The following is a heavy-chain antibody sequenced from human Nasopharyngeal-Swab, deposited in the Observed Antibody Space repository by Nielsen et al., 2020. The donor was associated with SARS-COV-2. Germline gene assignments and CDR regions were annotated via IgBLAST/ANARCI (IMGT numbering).Heavy chain of an antibody. CDR3: ASQGGGDYYDSRRYYNYVMDV. J-gene: IGHJ6*02. V-gene: IGHV1-69*04. D-gene: IGHD3-22*01. CDR1: GGTFSSYA. Sequence: SAKVSCKASGGTFSSYAISWVRQAPGQGLEWMGRIIPIFGIANYAQKLQGRVTITADKSTSTAYMELSSLRSEDTAVYYCASQGGGDYYDSRRYYNYVMDVWGQGTTVTVSS. CDR2: IIPIFGIA.